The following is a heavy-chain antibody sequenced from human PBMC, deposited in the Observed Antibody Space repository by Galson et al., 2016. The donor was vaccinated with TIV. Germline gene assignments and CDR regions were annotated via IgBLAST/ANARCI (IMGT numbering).Heavy chain of an antibody. CDR2: IDWDDDI. CDR1: GFSLRASGMC. V-gene: IGHV2-70*11. J-gene: IGHJ4*02. Sequence: PALVKPPQTLTLTCTFSGFSLRASGMCVTWIRQPPGKALEWLARIDWDDDIYYTYRTSLKTRLTISKDTSKNQVVLTMTNVGPVDTATYYCARISGYYDSRGYYVPRNFDYWGQGTLVTVSS. CDR3: ARISGYYDSRGYYVPRNFDY. D-gene: IGHD3-22*01.